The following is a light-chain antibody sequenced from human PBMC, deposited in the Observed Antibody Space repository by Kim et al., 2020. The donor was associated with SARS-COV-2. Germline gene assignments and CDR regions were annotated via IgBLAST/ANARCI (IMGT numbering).Light chain of an antibody. CDR2: WAS. CDR1: QSVLYSSNNKNY. CDR3: QQYYGTPWT. Sequence: ATINCKSSQSVLYSSNNKNYLAWYQQKPGQPPKLLIYWASTRESGVPDRFSGSGSGTDFILSINSLQAEDVALYYCQQYYGTPWTFGQGTKVDIK. V-gene: IGKV4-1*01. J-gene: IGKJ1*01.